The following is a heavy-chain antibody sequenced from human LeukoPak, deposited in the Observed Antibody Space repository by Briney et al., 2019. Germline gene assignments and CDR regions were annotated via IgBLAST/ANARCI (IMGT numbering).Heavy chain of an antibody. D-gene: IGHD2-15*01. CDR3: ARVVADYYMDV. CDR2: IYYSGST. Sequence: SETLSLTCTVSGGSISSHYWSWIRQPPGKGLEWIGYIYYSGSTNYNPSLKSRVTISVDTSKIQFSLKLSSVTAADTAVYYCARVVADYYMDVWAKGTTVTVSS. V-gene: IGHV4-59*11. J-gene: IGHJ6*03. CDR1: GGSISSHY.